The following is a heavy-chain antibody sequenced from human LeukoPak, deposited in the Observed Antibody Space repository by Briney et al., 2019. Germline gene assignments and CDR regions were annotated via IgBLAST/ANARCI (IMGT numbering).Heavy chain of an antibody. J-gene: IGHJ3*02. V-gene: IGHV3-23*01. CDR2: ISGSGGST. D-gene: IGHD2-15*01. CDR1: GFTFSTYA. Sequence: GGSLRLSCAASGFTFSTYAMTWVRQAPGKGLEWVSAISGSGGSTYYADSVKGRFTISRDNSKNTLYLQMNSLRAEDTAAYYCAKDYGYCSGGSCYSLYAFDIWGQGTMVTVS. CDR3: AKDYGYCSGGSCYSLYAFDI.